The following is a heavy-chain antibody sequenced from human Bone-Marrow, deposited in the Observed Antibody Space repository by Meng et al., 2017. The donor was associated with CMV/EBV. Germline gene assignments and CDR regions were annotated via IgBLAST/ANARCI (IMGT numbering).Heavy chain of an antibody. CDR3: TTGIDY. J-gene: IGHJ4*02. CDR2: IKNKTDGGTT. CDR1: RISISNEW. V-gene: IGHV3-15*01. Sequence: LACTVYRISISNEWMSWVRQAPGKGLGWVGRIKNKTDGGTTDYAAPVKGRFTISRDDSKNTLYLQMNSLKTEDTAVYYCTTGIDYWGQGTLVTVSS.